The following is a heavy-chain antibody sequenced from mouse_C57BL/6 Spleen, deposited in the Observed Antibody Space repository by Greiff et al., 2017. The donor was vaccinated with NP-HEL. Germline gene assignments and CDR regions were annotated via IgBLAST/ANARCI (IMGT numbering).Heavy chain of an antibody. Sequence: VQLQQSGAELVRPGASVKLSCTASGFNIKDDYMHWVKQRPEQGLEWIGWIDPETGDTEYASQLQGKATITADTSSNTAYLQLSSLTSADTAVYYCTTSGSSYYFAMDYWGQGTSVTVSS. V-gene: IGHV14-4*01. CDR2: IDPETGDT. CDR1: GFNIKDDY. CDR3: TTSGSSYYFAMDY. J-gene: IGHJ4*01. D-gene: IGHD1-1*01.